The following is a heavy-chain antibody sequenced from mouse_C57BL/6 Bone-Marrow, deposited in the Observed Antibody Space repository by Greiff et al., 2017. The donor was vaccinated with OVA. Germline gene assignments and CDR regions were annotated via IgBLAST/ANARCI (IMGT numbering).Heavy chain of an antibody. D-gene: IGHD1-1*01. CDR1: GYTFTSYG. J-gene: IGHJ1*03. CDR3: ARGGTTVVARSHWYFDV. V-gene: IGHV1-81*01. CDR2: IYPRSGNT. Sequence: VQRVESGAELARPGASVKLSCKASGYTFTSYGISWVKQRTGQGLEWIGEIYPRSGNTYYNEKFKGKATLTADKSSSTAYMELRSLTSEDSAVYFCARGGTTVVARSHWYFDVWGTGTTVTVSS.